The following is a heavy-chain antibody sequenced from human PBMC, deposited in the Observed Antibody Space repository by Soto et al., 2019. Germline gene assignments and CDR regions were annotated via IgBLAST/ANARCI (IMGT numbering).Heavy chain of an antibody. J-gene: IGHJ4*02. D-gene: IGHD4-17*01. CDR2: IFYGGGTGVT. Sequence: SESLSLTCTVSGDSFITSNYYWGWILQPPGKGLEWIGNIFYGGGTGVTYYNPSLKSRVIISVDTSKNQFSLKLRSITAADTAFYFCARRGGGDSLFDSWGQGKLVTVSS. CDR3: ARRGGGDSLFDS. V-gene: IGHV4-39*01. CDR1: GDSFITSNYY.